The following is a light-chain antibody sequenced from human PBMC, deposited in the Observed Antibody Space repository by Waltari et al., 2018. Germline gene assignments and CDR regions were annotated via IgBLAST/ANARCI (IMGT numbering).Light chain of an antibody. J-gene: IGKJ4*01. V-gene: IGKV3-11*01. Sequence: EIVLTQSPATLSLSPGERAALSCRASQRIGSQLAWYQQRPGQAPRLLIDDTSNRATGIPARFSGSGSGTDFTLTISSLQFEDSAVYYCQQRSNWPLTFGGGTKVEIK. CDR1: QRIGSQ. CDR3: QQRSNWPLT. CDR2: DTS.